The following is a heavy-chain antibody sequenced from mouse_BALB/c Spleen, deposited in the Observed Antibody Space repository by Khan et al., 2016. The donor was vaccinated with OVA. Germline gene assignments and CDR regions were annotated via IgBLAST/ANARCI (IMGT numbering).Heavy chain of an antibody. CDR3: ARMARTIN. Sequence: VELVESGGGLVQPGGSLKLSCAASGFTFSSYGMSWVRQTPDKRLELVATINSNGGSTYYPDSVQGRFTLSRDNAKHTIYLQMSSLKSEDTAMFYCARMARTINWGQGTTLTVAS. CDR1: GFTFSSYG. V-gene: IGHV5-6-3*01. J-gene: IGHJ2*01. CDR2: INSNGGST.